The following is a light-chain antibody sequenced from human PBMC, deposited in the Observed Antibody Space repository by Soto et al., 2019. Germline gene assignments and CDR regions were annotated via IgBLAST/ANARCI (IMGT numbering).Light chain of an antibody. Sequence: QSALTQPPSVSAAPGQKVTISCSGSSSTTGNNYVSWYQQLPGTAPKLLIYENDKRPSGIPDRFSGSKSGTSATLDITGLQTGDEADYYCATWDSSLSTGVFGTGTKLTVL. CDR1: SSTTGNNY. CDR3: ATWDSSLSTGV. V-gene: IGLV1-51*02. CDR2: END. J-gene: IGLJ1*01.